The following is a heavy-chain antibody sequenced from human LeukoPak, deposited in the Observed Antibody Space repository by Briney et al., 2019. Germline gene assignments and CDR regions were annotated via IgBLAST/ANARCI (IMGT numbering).Heavy chain of an antibody. V-gene: IGHV3-74*01. CDR2: ISPTGSTT. CDR1: GFTFSSNA. CDR3: ARGPNSNWSGLDF. Sequence: GGSLRLSCAASGFTFSSNAMSWVRQAPGKGLVWVSRISPTGSTTSYADSVKGRFTVSRDNAKNTLYLQVNNLRAEDTAVYYCARGPNSNWSGLDFWGQGTLLTVSS. J-gene: IGHJ4*02. D-gene: IGHD6-6*01.